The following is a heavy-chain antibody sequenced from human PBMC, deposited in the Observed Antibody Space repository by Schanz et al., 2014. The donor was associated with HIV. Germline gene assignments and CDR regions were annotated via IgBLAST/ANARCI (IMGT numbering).Heavy chain of an antibody. CDR2: INHSGAT. Sequence: QVQLQQWGAGRLKPSETLSLTCDVRGGSISGYFGSWIRQPPGKGLEWIAEINHSGATSYNPSLRSRVPMSADTSRNEISLKLTSVTASDTAVYYCARGIRQSRRDCRSPSCNTGWFDPWGQGTLVTVSS. J-gene: IGHJ5*02. V-gene: IGHV4-34*01. CDR1: GGSISGYF. D-gene: IGHD2-2*02. CDR3: ARGIRQSRRDCRSPSCNTGWFDP.